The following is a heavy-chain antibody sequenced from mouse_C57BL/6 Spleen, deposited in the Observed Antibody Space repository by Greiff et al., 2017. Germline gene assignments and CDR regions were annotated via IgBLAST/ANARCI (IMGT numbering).Heavy chain of an antibody. Sequence: VQLQQSGPVLVKPGASVKMSCKASGYTFTDYYMNWVKQSHGKSLEWIGVINPYNGGTSYNQKFKGKATLTVDKSSSTAYMELNSLTSEDSAVYYCARPYDYDQAWFAYWGKGTLVTVSA. D-gene: IGHD2-4*01. J-gene: IGHJ3*01. V-gene: IGHV1-19*01. CDR2: INPYNGGT. CDR1: GYTFTDYY. CDR3: ARPYDYDQAWFAY.